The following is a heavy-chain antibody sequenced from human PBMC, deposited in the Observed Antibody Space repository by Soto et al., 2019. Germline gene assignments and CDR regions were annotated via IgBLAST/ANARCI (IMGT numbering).Heavy chain of an antibody. Sequence: GASVKVSCKASGYTFTSYAMHWVRQAPGQRLEWMGWINAGNGNTKYSQKFQGRVTITRDTSASTAYMELSSLRSEDTAVYYCARDLSGYSSWYNWFDPWGQGTLVTVAS. CDR2: INAGNGNT. V-gene: IGHV1-3*01. CDR3: ARDLSGYSSWYNWFDP. CDR1: GYTFTSYA. J-gene: IGHJ5*02. D-gene: IGHD6-13*01.